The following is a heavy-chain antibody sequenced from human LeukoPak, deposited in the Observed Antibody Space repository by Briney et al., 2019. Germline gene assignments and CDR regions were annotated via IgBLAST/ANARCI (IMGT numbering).Heavy chain of an antibody. CDR2: IWYDGSNK. CDR3: AKVRAYNWNYVDYFDY. V-gene: IGHV3-33*06. CDR1: GFTFSSYG. J-gene: IGHJ4*02. D-gene: IGHD1-7*01. Sequence: PGGSLRLSCAASGFTFSSYGMHWVRQAPGKGLEWVAVIWYDGSNKYYADSVKGRFTISRDNSKNTLYRQMNSLRAEDTAVYYCAKVRAYNWNYVDYFDYWGQGTLVTVSS.